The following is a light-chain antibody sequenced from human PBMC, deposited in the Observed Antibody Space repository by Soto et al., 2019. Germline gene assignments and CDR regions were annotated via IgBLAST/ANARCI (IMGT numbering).Light chain of an antibody. J-gene: IGLJ2*01. Sequence: QSVLTQPPSASGTPGQRVTISCSGSSSNIATKSVNWYQQLPGTAPKLLIYSNSQRSSGVPDRFSGSKSGTSASLAIRGLQSEDEADYYCAAWDDNLSGVVFGGGTKLTVL. CDR2: SNS. V-gene: IGLV1-44*01. CDR1: SSNIATKS. CDR3: AAWDDNLSGVV.